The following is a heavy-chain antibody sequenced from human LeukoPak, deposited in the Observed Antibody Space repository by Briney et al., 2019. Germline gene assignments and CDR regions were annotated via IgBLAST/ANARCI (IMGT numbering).Heavy chain of an antibody. CDR3: ARGAERITMVRGLCYYYYYMDV. D-gene: IGHD3-10*01. CDR2: INHSGST. CDR1: GGSFSGYY. V-gene: IGHV4-34*01. Sequence: SETLSLTCAVYGGSFSGYYWSWIRQPPGKGLEWIGEINHSGSTNYNPSLKSRVTISVDTSKNQFSLKLSSVTAADTAVYYCARGAERITMVRGLCYYYYYMDVWGKGTTVTVSS. J-gene: IGHJ6*03.